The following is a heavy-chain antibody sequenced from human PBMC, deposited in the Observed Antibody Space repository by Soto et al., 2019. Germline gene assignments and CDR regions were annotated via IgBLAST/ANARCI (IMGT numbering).Heavy chain of an antibody. J-gene: IGHJ6*02. V-gene: IGHV1-18*01. CDR2: ISAYNGNT. CDR3: ARDGARGENYYYYGMDV. D-gene: IGHD3-16*01. Sequence: QVQLVQSGAEVKKPGASVKVSCKASGYTFTSYGISWVRQAPGQGLEWMGWISAYNGNTNYAQKLQGRVTMTTDTSTSTAYMGLRSLRSDDTAVYYCARDGARGENYYYYGMDVWGQGTTVTVSS. CDR1: GYTFTSYG.